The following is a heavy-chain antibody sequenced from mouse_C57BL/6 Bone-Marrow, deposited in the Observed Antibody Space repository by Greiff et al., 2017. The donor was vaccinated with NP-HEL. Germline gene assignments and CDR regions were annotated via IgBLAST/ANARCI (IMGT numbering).Heavy chain of an antibody. CDR1: GYTFTSYW. Sequence: EVMLVESGTVLARPGASVQMSCQTSGYTFTSYWMHWVHQRPGQGLEWIGAISPGTSDTSSNQKFKGKAKLTAVTSASPAYMELSSLTNEDSAVYYSTGRPGSGAMDDWGEGTSVAVAS. J-gene: IGHJ4*01. V-gene: IGHV1-5*01. CDR2: ISPGTSDT. D-gene: IGHD4-1*01. CDR3: TGRPGSGAMDD.